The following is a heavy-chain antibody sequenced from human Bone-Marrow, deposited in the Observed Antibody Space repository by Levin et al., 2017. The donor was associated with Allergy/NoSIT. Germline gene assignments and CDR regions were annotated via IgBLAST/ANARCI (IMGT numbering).Heavy chain of an antibody. CDR3: ASEGYFDWSRYYFDY. J-gene: IGHJ4*02. D-gene: IGHD3-9*01. V-gene: IGHV1-69*04. Sequence: SVKVSCKASGGTFSSYPISWVRQAPGQGLEWMGRIIPILGIANYAQKFQGRVTITADKSTSTAYMELSSLRSEDTAVYYCASEGYFDWSRYYFDYWGQGTLVTVSS. CDR2: IIPILGIA. CDR1: GGTFSSYP.